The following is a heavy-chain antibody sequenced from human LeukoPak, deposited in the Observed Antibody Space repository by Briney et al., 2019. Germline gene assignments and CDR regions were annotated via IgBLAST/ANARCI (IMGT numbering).Heavy chain of an antibody. J-gene: IGHJ4*02. Sequence: ASVKVSCKASGYTFTSYDVHWVRQATGQGLEWMGWLNPNSGNTNYAQKLQGRVTMTTDTSTSTAYMELRSLRSDDTAVYYCARNYYYDSSGYYDYWGQGTLVTVSS. V-gene: IGHV1-18*01. CDR3: ARNYYYDSSGYYDY. CDR2: LNPNSGNT. CDR1: GYTFTSYD. D-gene: IGHD3-22*01.